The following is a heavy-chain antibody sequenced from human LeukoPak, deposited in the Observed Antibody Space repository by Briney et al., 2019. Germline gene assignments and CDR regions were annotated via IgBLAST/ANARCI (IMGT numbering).Heavy chain of an antibody. D-gene: IGHD1-14*01. CDR2: IIPIFDTA. J-gene: IGHJ3*02. CDR1: GGTFSSLV. CDR3: ARGVAAFITRDAFDI. Sequence: SVKVSCKASGGTFSSLVLSWVRQAPGQGLEWMGGIIPIFDTANYTQKFQGRVTITADESTSTAYMELSSLRSEDTAMYYCARGVAAFITRDAFDIWGQGTMVTVSS. V-gene: IGHV1-69*13.